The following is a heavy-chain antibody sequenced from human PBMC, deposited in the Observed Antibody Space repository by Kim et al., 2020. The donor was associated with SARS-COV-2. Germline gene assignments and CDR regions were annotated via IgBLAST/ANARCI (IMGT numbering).Heavy chain of an antibody. CDR1: GYTFTSYA. Sequence: ASVKVSCKASGYTFTSYAMHWVRQAPGQRLEWMGWINAGNGNTKYSQKFQGRVTITRDTSASTAYMELSSLRSEDTAVYYCARNSYGYLISSGWFDPWGQGTLVTVSS. V-gene: IGHV1-3*01. CDR2: INAGNGNT. J-gene: IGHJ5*02. D-gene: IGHD5-18*01. CDR3: ARNSYGYLISSGWFDP.